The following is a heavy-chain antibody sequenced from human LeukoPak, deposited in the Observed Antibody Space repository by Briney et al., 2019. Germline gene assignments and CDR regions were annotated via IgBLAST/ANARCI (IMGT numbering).Heavy chain of an antibody. CDR1: GFILTDHY. Sequence: GGSLRLSFAASGFILTDHYMTWIRQAPGKGLEWVSYISSSGGSIFYADSVKGRFTISRDNAKNSLYLQMNSLRAGDTAVYYCARGGRGSSWFDNWGQGTLVTVSS. J-gene: IGHJ4*02. V-gene: IGHV3-11*04. CDR3: ARGGRGSSWFDN. CDR2: ISSSGGSI. D-gene: IGHD6-13*01.